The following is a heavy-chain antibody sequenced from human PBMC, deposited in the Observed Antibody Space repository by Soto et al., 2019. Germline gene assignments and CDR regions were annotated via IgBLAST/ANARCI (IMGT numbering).Heavy chain of an antibody. J-gene: IGHJ5*02. Sequence: SETLSLTCTVSGGSISSGGYYWSWIRQHPGKGLEWIGYIYYSGSTYYNPSLKSRVTISVDTSKNQFSLKLSSVTAADTAVYYCARESSNQNENWFDPWGQGTLVTVSS. CDR1: GGSISSGGYY. CDR2: IYYSGST. CDR3: ARESSNQNENWFDP. D-gene: IGHD4-4*01. V-gene: IGHV4-31*03.